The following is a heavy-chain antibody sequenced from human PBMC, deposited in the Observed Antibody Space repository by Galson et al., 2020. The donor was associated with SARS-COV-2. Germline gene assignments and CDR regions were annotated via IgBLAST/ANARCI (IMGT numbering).Heavy chain of an antibody. V-gene: IGHV4-59*13. CDR3: ARSYGSGSYFPYYYGMDV. D-gene: IGHD3-10*01. J-gene: IGHJ6*02. CDR1: GGSISSYY. CDR2: IYYSGST. Sequence: SETLSLTCTVSGGSISSYYWSWIRQPPGKGLEWIGYIYYSGSTNYNPSLKSRVTISVDTSKNQFSLKLSSVTAADTAVYYCARSYGSGSYFPYYYGMDVWGQGTTVTVSS.